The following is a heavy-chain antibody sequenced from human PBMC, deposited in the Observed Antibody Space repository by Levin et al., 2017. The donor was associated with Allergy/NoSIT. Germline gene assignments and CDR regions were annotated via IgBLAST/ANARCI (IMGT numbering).Heavy chain of an antibody. J-gene: IGHJ5*02. CDR1: GYTFTNYG. Sequence: ASVKVSCKASGYTFTNYGVSWVRQFPGQGLEWMGWISGYNGNTIYPQKLQGRVTLTIDTSTTTVFMELRGLTSDDTALYYCARDGVYDFRSPHYWGYFDLWGQGTLVAVSS. V-gene: IGHV1-18*01. D-gene: IGHD3/OR15-3a*01. CDR3: ARDGVYDFRSPHYWGYFDL. CDR2: ISGYNGNT.